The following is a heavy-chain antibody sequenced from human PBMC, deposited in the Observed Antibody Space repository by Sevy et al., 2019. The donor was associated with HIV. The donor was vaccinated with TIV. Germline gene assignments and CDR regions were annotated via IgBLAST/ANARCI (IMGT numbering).Heavy chain of an antibody. CDR1: GYSFTSYW. Sequence: GESLKISCKGSGYSFTSYWIGWVRQMPGKGLEWMGIIYPGDSDTRYSPSFQGQVTISADESISTAYLQWSSLKASDTAMYYCARHHHPVGMASWALYYFDYWGQGTLVTVSS. CDR3: ARHHHPVGMASWALYYFDY. V-gene: IGHV5-51*01. D-gene: IGHD2-15*01. J-gene: IGHJ4*02. CDR2: IYPGDSDT.